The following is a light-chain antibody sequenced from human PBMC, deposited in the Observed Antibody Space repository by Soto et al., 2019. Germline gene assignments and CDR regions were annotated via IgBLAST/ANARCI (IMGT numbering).Light chain of an antibody. CDR1: RDVGSD. Sequence: HITQSPSSLSASVGEKIIITCRASRDVGSDVSWYQQKPGQAPKLLIYAASNLYTGVPSRFSGSRSGTEFTLTISSLQPEDFATYYCLQHHSYPLTFGQGTRLEIK. V-gene: IGKV1-17*01. J-gene: IGKJ5*01. CDR2: AAS. CDR3: LQHHSYPLT.